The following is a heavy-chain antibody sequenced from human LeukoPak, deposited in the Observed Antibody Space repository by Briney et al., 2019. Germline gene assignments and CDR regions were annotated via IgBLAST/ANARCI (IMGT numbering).Heavy chain of an antibody. CDR1: GFSFSSYS. V-gene: IGHV3-21*01. Sequence: GGSQRLSCAASGFSFSSYSMSWVRQAPGKGLEWVSFISRSSSDIYHADSVKGRFTISRDNAKNSLYLQMNSLRAEDTAVYYCARDLPAAVDWGQGTLVTVSS. J-gene: IGHJ4*02. D-gene: IGHD2-2*01. CDR2: ISRSSSDI. CDR3: ARDLPAAVD.